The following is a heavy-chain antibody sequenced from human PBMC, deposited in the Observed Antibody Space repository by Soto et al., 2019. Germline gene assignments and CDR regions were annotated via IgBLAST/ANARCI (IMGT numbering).Heavy chain of an antibody. CDR3: ARRPLAYFDY. J-gene: IGHJ4*02. CDR1: GGSIRSGTYS. CDR2: FWSTGAT. D-gene: IGHD6-13*01. Sequence: SETLSLTCTVSGGSIRSGTYSWDWLRQSPGKGLEWIGCFWSTGATYYNPSLKGRLTISLDTSKNQFSLNLNSVTAADTAVYFCARRPLAYFDYWGRGTQVTVSS. V-gene: IGHV4-39*01.